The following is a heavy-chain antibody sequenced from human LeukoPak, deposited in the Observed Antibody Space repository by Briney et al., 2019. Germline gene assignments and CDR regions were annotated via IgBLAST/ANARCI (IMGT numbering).Heavy chain of an antibody. CDR2: ISSSSSYI. V-gene: IGHV3-21*01. CDR3: ARGATVTQNY. D-gene: IGHD4-17*01. CDR1: GFTFSSYS. Sequence: GGSLRLSCAASGFTFSSYSMNWVRQAPGKGLEWVSSISSSSSYIYYADSVKGRFTISRDNAKNSLYLQMNSLRAEDTAVYCCARGATVTQNYWGQGTLVTVSS. J-gene: IGHJ4*02.